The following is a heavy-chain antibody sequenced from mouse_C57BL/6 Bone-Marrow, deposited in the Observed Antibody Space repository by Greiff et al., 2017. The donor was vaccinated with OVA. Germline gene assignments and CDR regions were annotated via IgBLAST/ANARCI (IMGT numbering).Heavy chain of an antibody. CDR3: ARGTTVVARSHWYFDV. Sequence: VKLVESGAELVRPGASVKLSCKASGYTFTDYYINWVKQRPGQGLEWIARIYPGSGNTYYNEKFKGKATLTAEKSSSTAYMQLSSLTSEDSAVYFCARGTTVVARSHWYFDVWGTGTTVTVSS. J-gene: IGHJ1*03. D-gene: IGHD1-1*01. CDR1: GYTFTDYY. CDR2: IYPGSGNT. V-gene: IGHV1-76*01.